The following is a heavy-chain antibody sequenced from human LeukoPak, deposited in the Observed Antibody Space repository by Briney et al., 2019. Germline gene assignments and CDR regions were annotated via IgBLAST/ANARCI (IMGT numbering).Heavy chain of an antibody. CDR3: AKDPYSSSWYYFDY. J-gene: IGHJ4*02. CDR1: GFTFSNYA. D-gene: IGHD6-13*01. CDR2: ISGSGGST. V-gene: IGHV3-23*01. Sequence: GGSLRLSCAASGFTFSNYAMSWVRQAPGKGLEWVSTISGSGGSTYYADSVKGRSTISRDNSKNTLYLQMSSLRAEDTAVYYCAKDPYSSSWYYFDYWGQGTLVTVSS.